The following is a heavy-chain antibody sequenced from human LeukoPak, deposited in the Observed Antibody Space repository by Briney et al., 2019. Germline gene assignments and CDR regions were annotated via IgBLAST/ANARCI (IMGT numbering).Heavy chain of an antibody. CDR3: ARVDTAMAYDY. CDR1: GGSISSGGYS. J-gene: IGHJ4*02. D-gene: IGHD5-18*01. Sequence: SETLSLTCAVSGGSISSGGYSWRWIRQPPGKGLEWIGYIYHSGSTYYNPSLKSRVTISVDRSKNQFSLKLSSVTAADTAVYYCARVDTAMAYDYWGQGTLVTVSS. V-gene: IGHV4-30-2*01. CDR2: IYHSGST.